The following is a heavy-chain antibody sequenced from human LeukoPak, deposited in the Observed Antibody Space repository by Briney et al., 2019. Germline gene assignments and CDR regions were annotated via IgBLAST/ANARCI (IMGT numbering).Heavy chain of an antibody. V-gene: IGHV3-7*01. CDR2: MKQDGSET. D-gene: IGHD1-26*01. CDR1: GFPFSRYW. J-gene: IGHJ1*01. Sequence: PGGSLRLSCSASGFPFSRYWMSWVRQAPGKGVEWVAIMKQDGSETYYVDSVKGRFTISRDNGKSSLYLQMNSLRAEDTAMYYCVRDRGSGSSQTHEFFEHWGQGTLVTVSS. CDR3: VRDRGSGSSQTHEFFEH.